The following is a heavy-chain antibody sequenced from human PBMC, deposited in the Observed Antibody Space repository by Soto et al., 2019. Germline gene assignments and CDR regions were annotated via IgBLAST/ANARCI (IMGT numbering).Heavy chain of an antibody. D-gene: IGHD5-12*01. CDR1: GFTVSSYA. J-gene: IGHJ4*01. V-gene: IGHV3-23*01. Sequence: GGCVRLSCAAAGFTVSSYAMSWVRQAPGKGPEWASAISGSGGRTNYADSVKGRFTISRDNSKNTLYLQMNSLRAEGTAVYYCAKDLYSGYDPRAFDYWGHGTLVTVSS. CDR2: ISGSGGRT. CDR3: AKDLYSGYDPRAFDY.